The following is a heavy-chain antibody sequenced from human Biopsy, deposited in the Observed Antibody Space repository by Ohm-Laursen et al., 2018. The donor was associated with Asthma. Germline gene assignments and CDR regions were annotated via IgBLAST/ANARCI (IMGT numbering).Heavy chain of an antibody. CDR1: GYNFISFA. CDR3: ARTYYDFLTGQVKDVFGV. Sequence: ASVKVSCKTSGYNFISFAIHWVRQAPGQRLEWMGWVNTCNGDTKYSQKLQGRVTITRDTSASTAYMELRSLRSEDTATYYCARTYYDFLTGQVKDVFGVWGQGTMVTVSS. D-gene: IGHD3-9*01. CDR2: VNTCNGDT. J-gene: IGHJ3*01. V-gene: IGHV1-3*04.